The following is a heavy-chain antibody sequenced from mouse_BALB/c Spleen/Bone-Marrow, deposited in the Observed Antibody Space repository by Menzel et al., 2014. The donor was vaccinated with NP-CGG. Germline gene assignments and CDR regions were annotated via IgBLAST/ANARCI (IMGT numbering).Heavy chain of an antibody. D-gene: IGHD2-4*01. J-gene: IGHJ2*01. V-gene: IGHV1-20*02. CDR1: GYSFTGYF. Sequence: VHVKQSGPELVKPGASVKISCKASGYSFTGYFMNWVMQSHGKSLEWIGRINPYNGDTFYNQKLKGKATLTVDKSSSTAHMGLRSLASEDSAVYYCARDYYEYYFDYWGQGTTLTVSS. CDR2: INPYNGDT. CDR3: ARDYYEYYFDY.